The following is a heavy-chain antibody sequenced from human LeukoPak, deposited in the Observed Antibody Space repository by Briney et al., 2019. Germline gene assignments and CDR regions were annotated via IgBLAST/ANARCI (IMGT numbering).Heavy chain of an antibody. CDR2: IYTSGST. CDR3: AREYCSSTNCYNNWFDP. D-gene: IGHD2-2*02. V-gene: IGHV4-4*07. CDR1: GGSISSYY. Sequence: SETLSLTCTVSGGSISSYYWSWIRQPAGKGLEWVGRIYTSGSTNYNPSLKSRVTMSVDTSKNQFSLKLTSVTAADTAVYYCAREYCSSTNCYNNWFDPWGQGTLVTVSS. J-gene: IGHJ5*02.